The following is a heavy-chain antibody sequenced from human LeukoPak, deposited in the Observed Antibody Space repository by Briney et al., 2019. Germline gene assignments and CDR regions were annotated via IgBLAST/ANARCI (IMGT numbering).Heavy chain of an antibody. D-gene: IGHD6-13*01. Sequence: GASVKVFCKASGYTFTGYYMHWVRQAPGQGLEWMGWINPNSGGTNYAQKFQGRVTMTRDTSISTAYMELSRLRSDDTAVYYCAIAAAAHNNWFDPWGQGTLVTVSS. CDR2: INPNSGGT. CDR3: AIAAAAHNNWFDP. J-gene: IGHJ5*02. V-gene: IGHV1-2*02. CDR1: GYTFTGYY.